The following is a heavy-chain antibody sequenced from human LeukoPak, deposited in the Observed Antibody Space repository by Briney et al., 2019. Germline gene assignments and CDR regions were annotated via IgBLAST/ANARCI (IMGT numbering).Heavy chain of an antibody. D-gene: IGHD2-15*01. CDR1: GFTFDDYA. CDR2: ISWNSAGI. V-gene: IGHV3-9*01. J-gene: IGHJ4*02. CDR3: AKRATHRGFDY. Sequence: PGGSLRLSCAASGFTFDDYAMHWVRQAPGKGLEWVSSISWNSAGIGYADSVKGRFTISRDNAKNSLYLQMNSLRAEDTALYYCAKRATHRGFDYWGQGTLVTVSS.